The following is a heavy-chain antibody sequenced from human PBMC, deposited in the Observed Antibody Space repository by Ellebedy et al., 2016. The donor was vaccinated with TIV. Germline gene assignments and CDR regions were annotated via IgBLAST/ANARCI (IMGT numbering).Heavy chain of an antibody. J-gene: IGHJ4*02. V-gene: IGHV1-46*01. CDR1: GYTFTSYY. Sequence: ASVKVSCKASGYTFTSYYMHWVRQAPGQGLEWMGIINPSGGSTSYAQKFQGRATMTRDTSTSTVYMELSSLRFEDTAVYYCARDGGVGIVVVTAMFDYWGQGTLVTVSS. D-gene: IGHD2-21*02. CDR3: ARDGGVGIVVVTAMFDY. CDR2: INPSGGST.